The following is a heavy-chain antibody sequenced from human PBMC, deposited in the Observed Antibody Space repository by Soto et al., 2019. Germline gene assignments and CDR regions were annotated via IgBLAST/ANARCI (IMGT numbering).Heavy chain of an antibody. J-gene: IGHJ6*02. V-gene: IGHV5-10-1*01. D-gene: IGHD2-2*01. CDR3: ARHPRVLLYYYSGMEV. Sequence: GESVKISCKGSGYSFTSYWSSWVRQMPGKGLEWMGRIDPSDSYTNYSPSFQGHVTISADKSIRTAYLQWSSLKASDTAMYYCARHPRVLLYYYSGMEVWGQGTTVTVPS. CDR1: GYSFTSYW. CDR2: IDPSDSYT.